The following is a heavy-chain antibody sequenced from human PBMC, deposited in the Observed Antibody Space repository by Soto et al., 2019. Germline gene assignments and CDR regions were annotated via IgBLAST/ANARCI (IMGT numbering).Heavy chain of an antibody. J-gene: IGHJ4*02. CDR1: GGSISSYY. D-gene: IGHD4-17*01. V-gene: IGHV4-59*01. Sequence: PSETLSLTCTVSGGSISSYYWSWIRQPPGKGLEWIGYISNSGSTNYNPSLESRVTVSVDTAKNEFSLKLNSVTAADTAVYYCARMTTVTTSGFDYWGQGTLVTVPQ. CDR3: ARMTTVTTSGFDY. CDR2: ISNSGST.